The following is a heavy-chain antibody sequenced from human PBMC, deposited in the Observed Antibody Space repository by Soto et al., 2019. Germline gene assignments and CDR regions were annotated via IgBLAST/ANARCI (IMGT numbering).Heavy chain of an antibody. J-gene: IGHJ5*02. V-gene: IGHV2-26*04. Sequence: VTVKESGPVLVKPTETLTLTCTVSGFSLSNAGLGVSWIRQPPVKALEWLAHIFSNDEKSYSTSLKSRLTIPKDTSKSQVVLIMTNMDPVDTATYYCASTYSTSWYWFDPWGQGTLVTVSS. D-gene: IGHD6-13*01. CDR1: GFSLSNAGLG. CDR2: IFSNDEK. CDR3: ASTYSTSWYWFDP.